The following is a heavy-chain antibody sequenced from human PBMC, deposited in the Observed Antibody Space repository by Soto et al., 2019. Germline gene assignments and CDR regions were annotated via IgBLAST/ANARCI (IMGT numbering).Heavy chain of an antibody. D-gene: IGHD5-12*01. CDR1: GFTFSSYG. J-gene: IGHJ6*02. V-gene: IGHV3-33*01. CDR3: ARDRGYSGYDSPRFYYGMDV. Sequence: PGGSLRLSCAASGFTFSSYGMHWVRQAPGKGLEWVAVIWYDGSNKWYADSVKGRFTISRDNSKNTLYLQMNSLRAEDTAVYSCARDRGYSGYDSPRFYYGMDVWGQGTTVTVS. CDR2: IWYDGSNK.